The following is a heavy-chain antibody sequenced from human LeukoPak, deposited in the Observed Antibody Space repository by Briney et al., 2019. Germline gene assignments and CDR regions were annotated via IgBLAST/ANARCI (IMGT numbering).Heavy chain of an antibody. Sequence: ASVKVSCKASGYTFTGYYMHWVRQAPGQGLEWMGRINPNSGGTNYAQKFQGRVTTTRDTSISTAYMELSRLRSDDTAVYYCARETDCSSTSCYVVGFDPWGQGTLVTVSS. CDR2: INPNSGGT. CDR1: GYTFTGYY. V-gene: IGHV1-2*06. D-gene: IGHD2-2*01. J-gene: IGHJ5*02. CDR3: ARETDCSSTSCYVVGFDP.